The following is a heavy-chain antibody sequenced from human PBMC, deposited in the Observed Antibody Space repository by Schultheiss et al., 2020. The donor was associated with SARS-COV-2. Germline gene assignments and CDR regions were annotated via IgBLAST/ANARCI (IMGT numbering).Heavy chain of an antibody. J-gene: IGHJ3*02. V-gene: IGHV3-23*01. CDR1: GFTFSTYA. CDR2: ISGSGGST. Sequence: GESLKISCAASGFTFSTYAMSWVRQAPGKGLEWVSAISGSGGSTYYADSVKGRFTISRDNSKNTLYLQMNSLRAEDTAVYYCAKDAYYFDSSGYYVMYAFDIWGQGTMVTVSS. CDR3: AKDAYYFDSSGYYVMYAFDI. D-gene: IGHD3-22*01.